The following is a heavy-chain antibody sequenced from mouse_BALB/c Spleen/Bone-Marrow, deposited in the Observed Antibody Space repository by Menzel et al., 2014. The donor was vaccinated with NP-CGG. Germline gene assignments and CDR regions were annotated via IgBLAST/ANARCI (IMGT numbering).Heavy chain of an antibody. CDR2: IDPANGNT. V-gene: IGHV14-3*02. CDR3: AVYDYEGFAY. Sequence: VQLQQSGAELVKPGASVKLSCTASGFNTKDTYMHWVKQRPEQGLEWIGRIDPANGNTKYDPKFQGKATITADTSSNTAYLQLSSLTSEDTAVDYCAVYDYEGFAYWGQGTLVTVSA. J-gene: IGHJ3*01. D-gene: IGHD2-4*01. CDR1: GFNTKDTY.